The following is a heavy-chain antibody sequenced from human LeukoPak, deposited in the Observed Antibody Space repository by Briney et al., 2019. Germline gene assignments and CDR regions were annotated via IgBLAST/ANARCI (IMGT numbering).Heavy chain of an antibody. CDR3: AKDSRGGLYDFWSGYPTA. CDR2: ISGSGGST. D-gene: IGHD3-3*01. V-gene: IGHV3-23*01. J-gene: IGHJ5*02. CDR1: GFTYSSYA. Sequence: GGSLRLSCAASGFTYSSYAMSWVRQAPGKGLEWVSAISGSGGSTYYADSVKGRFTISRDNSKNTLYLQMNSLRAEDTAVYYCAKDSRGGLYDFWSGYPTAWGQGTLVTVSS.